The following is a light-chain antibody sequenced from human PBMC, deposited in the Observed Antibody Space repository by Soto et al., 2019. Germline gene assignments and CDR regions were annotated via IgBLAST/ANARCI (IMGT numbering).Light chain of an antibody. CDR2: EAT. Sequence: IELTPGPASLLGFGGQRASLRWSGSQRGSSSSLAWYQQKPGQAPRRLIYEATNRATGIPARFSGSGSGTDFTLTISSLEPEDFAVYYCQHRNNWPLTFGGGTEVDIK. J-gene: IGKJ4*02. V-gene: IGKV3-11*01. CDR3: QHRNNWPLT. CDR1: QRGSSSS.